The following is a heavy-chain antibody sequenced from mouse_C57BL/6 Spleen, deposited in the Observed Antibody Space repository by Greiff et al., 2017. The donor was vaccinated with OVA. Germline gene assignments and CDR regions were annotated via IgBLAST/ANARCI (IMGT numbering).Heavy chain of an antibody. Sequence: VKLMESGPELVKPGASVKLSCKASGYTFTSYDINWVKQRPGQGLEWIGWIYPRDGSTKYNEKFKGKATLTVDTSSSTAYMELHSLTSEDSAVYFCARDYYGSSYEGWYFDVWGTGTTVTVSS. V-gene: IGHV1-85*01. J-gene: IGHJ1*03. D-gene: IGHD1-1*01. CDR2: IYPRDGST. CDR1: GYTFTSYD. CDR3: ARDYYGSSYEGWYFDV.